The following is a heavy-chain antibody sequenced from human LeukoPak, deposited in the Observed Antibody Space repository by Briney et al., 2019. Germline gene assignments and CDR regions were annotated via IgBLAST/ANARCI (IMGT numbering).Heavy chain of an antibody. CDR1: GGSISSDY. D-gene: IGHD2-2*01. J-gene: IGHJ4*02. V-gene: IGHV4-59*01. CDR3: AREYCTRTTCYFDY. CDR2: ILYSGST. Sequence: PSETLSLTCSVSGGSISSDYWSWTRQPPEKGLERIGYILYSGSTNYNPSLKSRLTISVDTSKNQFSLKLSSVTAADTAVYYCAREYCTRTTCYFDYWGQGTLVTVSS.